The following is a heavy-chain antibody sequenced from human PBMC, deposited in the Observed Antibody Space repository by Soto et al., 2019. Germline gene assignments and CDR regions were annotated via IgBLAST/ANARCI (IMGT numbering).Heavy chain of an antibody. Sequence: PSETLSLTCAVYGGSFSGYYWSWIRQPPGKGLEWIGEINHSGSTNYNPSLKSRVTISVDTSKNQFSLKLSSVTAADTAVYYCARGGAAAGTEAGYYYYGMDVWGKGTTVTVSS. D-gene: IGHD6-13*01. CDR3: ARGGAAAGTEAGYYYYGMDV. CDR2: INHSGST. J-gene: IGHJ6*04. CDR1: GGSFSGYY. V-gene: IGHV4-34*01.